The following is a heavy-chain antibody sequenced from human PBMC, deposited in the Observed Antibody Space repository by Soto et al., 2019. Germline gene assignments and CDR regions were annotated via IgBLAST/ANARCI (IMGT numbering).Heavy chain of an antibody. V-gene: IGHV1-18*01. Sequence: GASVKVSCKASGYTFTSYGISWVRQAPGQGHGWMGWISAYNGNTNYAQKFLGRVTMTTEKSTSTAYMELRSLRSDDTAVYYCARAISTAVAGPQFDNWGQGALVTVSS. CDR1: GYTFTSYG. J-gene: IGHJ4*02. D-gene: IGHD6-19*01. CDR2: ISAYNGNT. CDR3: ARAISTAVAGPQFDN.